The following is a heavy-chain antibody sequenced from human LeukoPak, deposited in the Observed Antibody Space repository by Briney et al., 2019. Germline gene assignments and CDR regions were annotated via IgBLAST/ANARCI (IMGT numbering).Heavy chain of an antibody. CDR3: TRENRPFCPFAY. V-gene: IGHV4-4*02. Sequence: SETLSLTCGVSGGSIDITNYWSWVRQAPGKGLEWIGEISHSGTTNYNPSLRSRVTMFLDRANNQFSLSLTSVTAADSAVYYCTRENRPFCPFAYWGQGVLVTVSS. CDR2: ISHSGTT. CDR1: GGSIDITNY. D-gene: IGHD2/OR15-2a*01. J-gene: IGHJ4*02.